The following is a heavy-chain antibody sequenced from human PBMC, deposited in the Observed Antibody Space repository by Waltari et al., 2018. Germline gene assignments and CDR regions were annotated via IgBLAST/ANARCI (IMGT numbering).Heavy chain of an antibody. CDR2: IRYDESNK. CDR1: GFTFSSYG. CDR3: AKDSYSSGWTISDY. Sequence: QVQLVESGGGVVQPGGSLRLSCAASGFTFSSYGMHWVRQAPGKGLGWVAFIRYDESNKYYADSVKGRFTISRDNSKNTLYLQMNSLRAEDTAVYYCAKDSYSSGWTISDYWGQGTLVTVSS. D-gene: IGHD6-19*01. J-gene: IGHJ4*02. V-gene: IGHV3-30*02.